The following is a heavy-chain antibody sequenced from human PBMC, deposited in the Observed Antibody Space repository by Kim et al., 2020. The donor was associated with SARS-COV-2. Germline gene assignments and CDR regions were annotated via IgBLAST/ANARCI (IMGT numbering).Heavy chain of an antibody. Sequence: GALRLSCAASGFSFNTYSMVWVRQAPGKGLEWLSYISSSSNTAYYADSVEGRFTISRDNAKNSLYLQMNSLRDEDTALYYCARDFGFCSGATCPTPPRFDYWGQGTLVTVSS. CDR2: ISSSSNTA. CDR1: GFSFNTYS. D-gene: IGHD2-15*01. V-gene: IGHV3-48*02. J-gene: IGHJ4*02. CDR3: ARDFGFCSGATCPTPPRFDY.